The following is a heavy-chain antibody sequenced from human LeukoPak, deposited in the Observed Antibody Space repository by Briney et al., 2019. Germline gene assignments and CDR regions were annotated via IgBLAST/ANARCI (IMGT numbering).Heavy chain of an antibody. V-gene: IGHV3-11*01. J-gene: IGHJ4*02. Sequence: KPGGSLRLSCAASGFTFSDYYMSWIRQAPGKELEWVSYISNSGSSMFYADSVKGRFTISRDNAKKSLYLLINSLGADDTAVYYCARNNNPSDYWGQGTLVTVSS. CDR1: GFTFSDYY. D-gene: IGHD1-14*01. CDR2: ISNSGSSM. CDR3: ARNNNPSDY.